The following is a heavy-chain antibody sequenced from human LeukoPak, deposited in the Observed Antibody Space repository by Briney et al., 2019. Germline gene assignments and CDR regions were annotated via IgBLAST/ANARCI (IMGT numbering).Heavy chain of an antibody. Sequence: SETLSLTCTVSGGSISSSSYYWGWIRQPPGTGLEWIGSIYYSGSTYYNPSLKSRVTISVDTSENQFSLKLSSVTAADTAVYYCARWHRYYFDYWGQGTLVTVSS. CDR1: GGSISSSSYY. V-gene: IGHV4-39*01. J-gene: IGHJ4*02. CDR2: IYYSGST. CDR3: ARWHRYYFDY.